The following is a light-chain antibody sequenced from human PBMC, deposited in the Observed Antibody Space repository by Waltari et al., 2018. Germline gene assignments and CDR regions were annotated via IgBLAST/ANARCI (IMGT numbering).Light chain of an antibody. J-gene: IGLJ3*02. V-gene: IGLV8-61*01. CDR1: SGSLSTTSY. CDR2: KAN. Sequence: QTVVTPEPSLSVSPGGTVTLTCALSSGSLSTTSYATWYQQTPGQSPRTLVYKANARSSGVPDRFSGSILGNTAALTITGAQADDESDYYCALHMGSGIWVFGGGTKLTVL. CDR3: ALHMGSGIWV.